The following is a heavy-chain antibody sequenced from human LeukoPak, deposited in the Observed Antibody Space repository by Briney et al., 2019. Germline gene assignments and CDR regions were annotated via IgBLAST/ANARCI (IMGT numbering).Heavy chain of an antibody. CDR1: GGSISSYY. J-gene: IGHJ2*01. D-gene: IGHD5-12*01. V-gene: IGHV4-59*01. CDR2: IYYSGST. Sequence: PSETLSLTCTVSGGSISSYYWSWIRQPPGKGLEWIGYIYYSGSTNYNPSLKSRVTISVDTSKNQFSLKLSSVTAADTAVYYCARDRSGFVWYFDLWGRGTLVTVSS. CDR3: ARDRSGFVWYFDL.